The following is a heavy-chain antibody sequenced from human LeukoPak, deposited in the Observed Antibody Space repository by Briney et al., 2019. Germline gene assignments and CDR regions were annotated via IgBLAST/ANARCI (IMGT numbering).Heavy chain of an antibody. J-gene: IGHJ4*02. CDR2: IWYDGSNK. D-gene: IGHD4-23*01. CDR1: GFTFGKYW. Sequence: TGGSLRLTCVASGFTFGKYWMSWVRQAPGKGLEWVAVIWYDGSNKYYADSVKGRFTISRDNSKNTLYLQMNSLRAEDTAVYYCARDYGGNWVKIDYWGQGTLVTVSS. CDR3: ARDYGGNWVKIDY. V-gene: IGHV3-33*07.